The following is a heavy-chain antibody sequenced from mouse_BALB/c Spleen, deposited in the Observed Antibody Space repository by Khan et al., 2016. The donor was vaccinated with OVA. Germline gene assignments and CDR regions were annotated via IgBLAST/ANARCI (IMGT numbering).Heavy chain of an antibody. D-gene: IGHD1-1*01. V-gene: IGHV9-3-1*01. CDR2: INTYTGEP. CDR1: GYTFTNYG. CDR3: ARPHYFSYVMVY. Sequence: QIQLVQSGPALKKPGETVKISCKASGYTFTNYGMNWVKQAPGKGLKWMGWINTYTGEPTYADDFKGRFAFSLETSASTANLQINNLKSEDTATYFCARPHYFSYVMVYWGQGTSVTVSS. J-gene: IGHJ4*01.